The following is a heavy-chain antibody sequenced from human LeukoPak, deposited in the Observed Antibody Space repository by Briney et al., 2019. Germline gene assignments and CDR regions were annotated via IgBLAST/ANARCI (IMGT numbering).Heavy chain of an antibody. CDR3: ARGGIAAAGKSDY. J-gene: IGHJ4*02. D-gene: IGHD6-13*01. V-gene: IGHV3-21*01. Sequence: GGSLRLSCAASGFTFSSYSMNWVRQAPGKGLEWVSSISSSSSYIYYADSVKGRFTISRDNAKNSLYLQINSLRAEDTAVYYCARGGIAAAGKSDYWGQGTLVTVSS. CDR1: GFTFSSYS. CDR2: ISSSSSYI.